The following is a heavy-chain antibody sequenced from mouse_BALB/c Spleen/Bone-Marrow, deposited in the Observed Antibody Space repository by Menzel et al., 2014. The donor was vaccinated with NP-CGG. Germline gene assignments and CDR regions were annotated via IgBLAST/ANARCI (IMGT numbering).Heavy chain of an antibody. CDR1: GFTFSSYA. V-gene: IGHV5-9-3*01. D-gene: IGHD1-2*01. CDR2: ISSGGSYT. J-gene: IGHJ4*01. CDR3: ARHFITTATGAMDY. Sequence: EVKVVESGGGLVKPGGSLKLSCAASGFTFSSYAMSWVRQTPEKRLEWVATISSGGSYTHYPDSVKGRFTISRDNAKNTLYLQMSSLRSEDTAMYYCARHFITTATGAMDYWGQGTSVTVSS.